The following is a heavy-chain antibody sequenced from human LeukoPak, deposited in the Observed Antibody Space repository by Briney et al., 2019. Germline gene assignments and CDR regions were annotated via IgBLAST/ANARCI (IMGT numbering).Heavy chain of an antibody. CDR1: GYTFTSYG. V-gene: IGHV1-18*01. CDR3: ARDGLDYYDSSGLQHAEYFQH. J-gene: IGHJ1*01. Sequence: VASVKVSCKASGYTFTSYGISWVRQAPGQGLEWMGWISAYNGNTNYAQKFQGRVTMTRDTSTSTVYMELSSLRSEDTAVYYCARDGLDYYDSSGLQHAEYFQHWGQGTLVTVSS. D-gene: IGHD3-22*01. CDR2: ISAYNGNT.